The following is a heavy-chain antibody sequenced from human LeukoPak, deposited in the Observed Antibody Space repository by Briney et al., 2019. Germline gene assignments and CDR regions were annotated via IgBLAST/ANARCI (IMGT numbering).Heavy chain of an antibody. V-gene: IGHV1-69*02. J-gene: IGHJ5*02. Sequence: ASVKVSCKASGGTFSITWVRQAPGQGLGWMGRIIPILGIANYAQKFQGRVTITADKSTSTAYMELSSLRSEDTAVYFCAITIGIPAAIVTPSWFDPWGQGTLVTVSS. CDR1: GGTFS. D-gene: IGHD2-2*02. CDR2: IIPILGIA. CDR3: AITIGIPAAIVTPSWFDP.